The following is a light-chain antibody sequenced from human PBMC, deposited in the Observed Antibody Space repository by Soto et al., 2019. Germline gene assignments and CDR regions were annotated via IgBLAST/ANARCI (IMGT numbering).Light chain of an antibody. CDR1: SSDISGYNH. J-gene: IGLJ2*01. V-gene: IGLV2-14*03. CDR2: DVS. CDR3: SSYTSRNTLV. Sequence: QSALTQPASVSGSPGQSITISCSGTSSDISGYNHVSWYQQRPGKAPKLMIFDVSNRPSGVSSRFSGSKSGNTASLTISGLQAEDEADYYCSSYTSRNTLVFGGGTKVTVL.